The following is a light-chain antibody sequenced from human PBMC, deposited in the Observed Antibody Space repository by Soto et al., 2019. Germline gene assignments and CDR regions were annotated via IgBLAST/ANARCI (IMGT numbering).Light chain of an antibody. J-gene: IGKJ1*01. CDR2: KAS. Sequence: DIQMTQSPSTLSASVGDRVTITCRASQSISSWLAWYQQKPGKAPKLLIYKASSLESGVPSRFSGSGSGTEFTLTISSLQPEEFETYYCQPYNSYSGTFGQGTKEDI. CDR3: QPYNSYSGT. V-gene: IGKV1-5*03. CDR1: QSISSW.